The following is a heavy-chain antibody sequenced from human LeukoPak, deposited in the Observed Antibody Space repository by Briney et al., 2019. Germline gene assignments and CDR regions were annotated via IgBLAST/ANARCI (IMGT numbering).Heavy chain of an antibody. V-gene: IGHV3-7*01. CDR3: LRDRGYSTYDC. D-gene: IGHD6-13*01. CDR1: AFTFRDDC. CDR2: VKQDGSEK. Sequence: PGGSLRLSCAASAFTFRDDCMNSVRQAAGKGLEWVASVKQDGSEKWYVDSVKGRFTISRDNAKNSLYLQMNTLRAEDTAVYYCLRDRGYSTYDCWGQGTLVTVSS. J-gene: IGHJ4*02.